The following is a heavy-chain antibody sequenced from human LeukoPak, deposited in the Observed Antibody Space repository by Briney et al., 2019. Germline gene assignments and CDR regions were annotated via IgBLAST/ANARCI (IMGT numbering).Heavy chain of an antibody. Sequence: GGSLRLSCAASRFTFSSYAMSWVRQAPGKGLEWVSSISGSGGSTYYADSVKGRFTISRDNSKNTLYLQMNSLRAEDTAVYYCAKSSYYDSSGFYREYYFDYWGQGTLVTVSS. CDR1: RFTFSSYA. CDR2: ISGSGGST. CDR3: AKSSYYDSSGFYREYYFDY. D-gene: IGHD3-22*01. J-gene: IGHJ4*02. V-gene: IGHV3-23*01.